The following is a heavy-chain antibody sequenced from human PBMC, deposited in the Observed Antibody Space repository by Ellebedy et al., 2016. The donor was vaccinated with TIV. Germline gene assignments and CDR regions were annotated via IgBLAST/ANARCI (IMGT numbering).Heavy chain of an antibody. V-gene: IGHV4-39*07. Sequence: MPSETLSLTCSVSGGSVSSTRYYWAWIRQPPGKGLAYIGSFYYSGSSYSNPSLQSRLTISLATSENQFSLKLSSVTAADTAVYYCAREQWEQGQHGDAFNFWGQGKMVTISS. J-gene: IGHJ3*01. CDR3: AREQWEQGQHGDAFNF. CDR2: FYYSGSS. D-gene: IGHD1-26*01. CDR1: GGSVSSTRYY.